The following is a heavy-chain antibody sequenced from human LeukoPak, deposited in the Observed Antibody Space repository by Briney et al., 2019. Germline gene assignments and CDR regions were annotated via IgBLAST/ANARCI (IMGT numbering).Heavy chain of an antibody. V-gene: IGHV3-7*04. J-gene: IGHJ6*03. CDR2: IKKDGSEK. CDR1: GFTFSSYW. D-gene: IGHD3-9*01. Sequence: PGGSLRLSCAASGFTFSSYWMSWVRQAPGKGLEWVANIKKDGSEKYYVDSVKGRFTISRDNAKNSLYLQMNSLRAEDTAVYYCARGATTSDYDILTGYDRLRGRLYYYYYMDVWGKGTTVTISS. CDR3: ARGATTSDYDILTGYDRLRGRLYYYYYMDV.